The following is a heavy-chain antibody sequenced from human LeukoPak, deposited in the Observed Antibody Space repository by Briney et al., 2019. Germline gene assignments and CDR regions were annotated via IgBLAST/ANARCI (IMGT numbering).Heavy chain of an antibody. D-gene: IGHD1-26*01. V-gene: IGHV3-23*01. CDR1: GFTFTTYA. CDR3: AKVVLVGAIFGPGY. Sequence: GGSLRLSCAASGFTFTTYAMNWVRQAPGKGLEWVSAISPSGRTTDYVDSVKGRFTISRDNSKSTLYLQMNSLRAEDTAVYYCAKVVLVGAIFGPGYWGQGTLVTVSS. CDR2: ISPSGRTT. J-gene: IGHJ4*02.